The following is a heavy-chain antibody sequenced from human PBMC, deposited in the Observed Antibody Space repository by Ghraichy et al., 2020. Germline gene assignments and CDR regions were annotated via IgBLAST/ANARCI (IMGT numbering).Heavy chain of an antibody. J-gene: IGHJ6*03. CDR1: GGSFSGYY. CDR2: INHSGST. D-gene: IGHD3-9*01. Sequence: SETLSLTCAVYGGSFSGYYWSWIRQPPGKGLEWIGEINHSGSTNYNPSLKSRVTISVDTSKNQFSLKLSSVTAADTAVYYCARVRFLYYDILTGPRRTYYNYMDVWGKGTTVTVSS. CDR3: ARVRFLYYDILTGPRRTYYNYMDV. V-gene: IGHV4-34*01.